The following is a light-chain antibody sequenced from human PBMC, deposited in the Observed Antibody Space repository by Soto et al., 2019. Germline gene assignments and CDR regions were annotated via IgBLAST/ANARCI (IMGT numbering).Light chain of an antibody. CDR2: GAS. J-gene: IGKJ2*01. V-gene: IGKV3-20*01. CDR1: QSVSSSY. CDR3: QQYGSSPPRT. Sequence: EIVLTQSPGTLSLSPGERATLSCRASQSVSSSYLAWYQQKPGQAPRLLIYGASSRATGIPDRFSGSGSGTDFTLTISRLEPDYFAVYYCQQYGSSPPRTFGQGTKLEIK.